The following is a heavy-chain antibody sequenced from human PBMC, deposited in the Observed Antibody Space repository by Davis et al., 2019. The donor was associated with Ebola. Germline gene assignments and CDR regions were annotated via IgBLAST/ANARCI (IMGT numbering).Heavy chain of an antibody. CDR3: AKDSQLIVVVPAAMEFYNWFDP. CDR2: INPSGGST. Sequence: ASVKVSCKASGYTFTSYYMHWVRQAPGQGLEWMGIINPSGGSTSYAQKFQGRVTMTRDTSTSTVYMELSSLRSEDTAVYYCAKDSQLIVVVPAAMEFYNWFDPWGQGTLVTVSS. V-gene: IGHV1-46*01. J-gene: IGHJ5*02. CDR1: GYTFTSYY. D-gene: IGHD2-2*01.